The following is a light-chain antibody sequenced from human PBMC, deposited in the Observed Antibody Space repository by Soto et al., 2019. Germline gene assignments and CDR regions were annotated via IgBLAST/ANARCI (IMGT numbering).Light chain of an antibody. CDR1: NIGSKS. Sequence: SYELTQTYSVSVAPGQTAKLTCGGNNIGSKSVHWYQQKAGQAPVLVVHDDSDRPSGIPERFSGSNSANTATLTISRVEAGDEADYYCQVWESSGDQVVFAGGTKVTVL. CDR3: QVWESSGDQVV. V-gene: IGLV3-21*02. CDR2: DDS. J-gene: IGLJ2*01.